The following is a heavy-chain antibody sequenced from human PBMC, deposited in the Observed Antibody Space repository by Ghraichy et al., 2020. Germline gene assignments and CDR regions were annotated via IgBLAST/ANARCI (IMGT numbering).Heavy chain of an antibody. V-gene: IGHV4-59*01. CDR2: IYYSGST. Sequence: SETLSLTCTVSGGSISSYYWSWIRQPPGKGLEWIGYIYYSGSTNYNPSLKSRVTISVDTSKNQFSLKLSSVTAADTAVYYCARIHYDFWSGYYNSPPHYGMDVWGQGTTVTVSS. J-gene: IGHJ6*02. CDR1: GGSISSYY. CDR3: ARIHYDFWSGYYNSPPHYGMDV. D-gene: IGHD3-3*01.